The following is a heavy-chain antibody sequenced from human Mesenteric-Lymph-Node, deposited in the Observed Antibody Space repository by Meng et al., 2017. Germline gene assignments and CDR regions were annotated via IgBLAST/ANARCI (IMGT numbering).Heavy chain of an antibody. D-gene: IGHD1-26*01. CDR2: ISGDGSVT. CDR3: ARGFTSGSYIAY. Sequence: GESLKISCAASGFTFTSYWMHWFRQVPGKGLVWVSCISGDGSVTKYADSVKGRFTISRDNTKNTLSLQMNGLRAEDTAVYYCARGFTSGSYIAYWGQGTLVTVSS. CDR1: GFTFTSYW. V-gene: IGHV3-74*03. J-gene: IGHJ4*02.